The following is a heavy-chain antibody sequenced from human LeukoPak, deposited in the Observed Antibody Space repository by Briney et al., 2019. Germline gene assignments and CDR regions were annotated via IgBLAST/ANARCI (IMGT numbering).Heavy chain of an antibody. CDR1: GFTFSSYG. CDR3: AKGYYDSHRGFFEY. V-gene: IGHV3-23*01. CDR2: VSGTGTST. D-gene: IGHD3-3*01. Sequence: PGGSLRLSCAASGFTFSSYGMSWVRQAPGKGLDWVSTVSGTGTSTFYADSVKVRATISRDNSKNMLYLQMSSLRAEDTAMYYCAKGYYDSHRGFFEYWGLGTLVTVSS. J-gene: IGHJ4*02.